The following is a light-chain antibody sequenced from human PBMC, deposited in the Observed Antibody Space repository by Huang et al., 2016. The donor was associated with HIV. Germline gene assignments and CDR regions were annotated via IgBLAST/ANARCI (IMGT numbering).Light chain of an antibody. CDR1: QSVSSN. V-gene: IGKV3-15*01. CDR3: QQYNDWPIGT. Sequence: EIVMTQSPVTLSVSPGERATLSCRARQSVSSNLAWYQQKPGQAPRLLIYGASTRATGIPATFSGSGSGTEFTLTISSLQSEDFAVYYCQQYNDWPIGTFGQGTKVEIK. J-gene: IGKJ1*01. CDR2: GAS.